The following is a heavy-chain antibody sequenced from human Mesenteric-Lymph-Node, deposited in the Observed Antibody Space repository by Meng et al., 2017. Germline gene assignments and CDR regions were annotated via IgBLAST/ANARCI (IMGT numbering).Heavy chain of an antibody. V-gene: IGHV1-3*04. D-gene: IGHD3-10*01. Sequence: QVQLVKLGAEVKEPGASVKVSCKASGYTFTDYFIHWVRQAPGQRLEWMAWINTGNANGKVSQKLQGRVTLSRDRSASTAYMEVSSLRSEDTAVYFCARGDRRGALDYWGQGTLVTVSS. CDR2: INTGNANG. J-gene: IGHJ4*02. CDR1: GYTFTDYF. CDR3: ARGDRRGALDY.